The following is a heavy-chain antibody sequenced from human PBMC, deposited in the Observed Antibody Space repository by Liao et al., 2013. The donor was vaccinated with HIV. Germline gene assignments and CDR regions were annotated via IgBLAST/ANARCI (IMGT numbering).Heavy chain of an antibody. CDR1: GGSISSNY. CDR2: INISGSS. Sequence: QVQLQESGPGLVKPSETLSLTCTVSGGSISSNYWSWIRQPAGKGLEWIGRINISGSSNYNPSLESRVIMSIDTPKKQFSLKLTSVTAADTAVYYCARGARATIFGVAIFHRYFDLWGRGTLVTVSS. D-gene: IGHD3-3*01. V-gene: IGHV4-4*07. J-gene: IGHJ2*01. CDR3: ARGARATIFGVAIFHRYFDL.